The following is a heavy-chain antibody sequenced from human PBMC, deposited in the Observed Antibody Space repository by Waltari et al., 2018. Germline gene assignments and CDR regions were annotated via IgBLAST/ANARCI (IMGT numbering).Heavy chain of an antibody. CDR1: GGSISSGSYY. V-gene: IGHV4-61*09. CDR2: IYTSGST. CDR3: AREGVSIVATMGNWFDP. J-gene: IGHJ5*02. D-gene: IGHD5-12*01. Sequence: VQLQESGPGLVKPSQTLSLTCTVSGGSISSGSYYWRWIRQPAGKGLEWIGYIYTSGSTNYNPSLKSRGTISVDTSKNQFALKLSSVTAADTAVYYCAREGVSIVATMGNWFDPWGQGTLVTVSS.